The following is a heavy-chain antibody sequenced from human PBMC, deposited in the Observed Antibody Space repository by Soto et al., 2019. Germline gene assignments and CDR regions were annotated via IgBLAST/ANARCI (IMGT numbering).Heavy chain of an antibody. D-gene: IGHD5-18*01. CDR1: GGSIRSYY. V-gene: IGHV4-59*01. CDR3: ARDSYNFDD. J-gene: IGHJ4*02. Sequence: QVQLQESGPGLVKPSETLSLTCTVSGGSIRSYYWSWIRQPPGKGLEWIGYIYYSGSTDDNPSLKSRVTISVDTSKNQFSLKLRSVTAADTAVYYCARDSYNFDDWGQGTLVTVSS. CDR2: IYYSGST.